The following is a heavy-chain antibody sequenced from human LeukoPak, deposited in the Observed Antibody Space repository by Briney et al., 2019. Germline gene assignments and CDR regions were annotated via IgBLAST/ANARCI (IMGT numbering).Heavy chain of an antibody. D-gene: IGHD4-23*01. CDR3: ASSDYYGGNTGRYDY. V-gene: IGHV1-8*01. J-gene: IGHJ4*02. Sequence: ASVKVSCKASGYTFTSYEINWVRQATGHGLEWMGWMNPDSGDTAYAQKFQGRITMTRSTSITTAYMELSSLRSEDTAVYYCASSDYYGGNTGRYDYWGQGTLVTVSS. CDR2: MNPDSGDT. CDR1: GYTFTSYE.